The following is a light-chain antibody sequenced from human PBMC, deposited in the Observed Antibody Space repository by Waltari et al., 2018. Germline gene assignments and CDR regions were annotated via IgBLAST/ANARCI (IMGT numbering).Light chain of an antibody. CDR2: GAS. V-gene: IGKV1-6*01. Sequence: AIQMTQSPSSLSASVGDRVTITCRASEGVRREFAGYQQKPGKVPKLLIYGASSLQSGVPSRFSGSGSGTDFTLTISSLQPEDFATYYCLQDYGYPLTFGGGTKVEVK. J-gene: IGKJ4*01. CDR1: EGVRRE. CDR3: LQDYGYPLT.